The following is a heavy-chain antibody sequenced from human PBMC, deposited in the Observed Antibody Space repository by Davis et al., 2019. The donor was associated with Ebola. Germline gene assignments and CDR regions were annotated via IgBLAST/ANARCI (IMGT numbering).Heavy chain of an antibody. Sequence: SVKVSCKASGGTFSSYAISWVRQAPGQGLEWMGRIIPIVGIANYAQKFQGRVTITADESTSTAYMELSSLRSEDTAVYYCARQPRAYRNWFDPWGQGTLVTVSS. J-gene: IGHJ5*02. CDR1: GGTFSSYA. CDR2: IIPIVGIA. D-gene: IGHD1-26*01. V-gene: IGHV1-69*04. CDR3: ARQPRAYRNWFDP.